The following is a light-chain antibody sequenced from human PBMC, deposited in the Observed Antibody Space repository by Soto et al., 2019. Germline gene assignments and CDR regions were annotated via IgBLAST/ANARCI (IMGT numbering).Light chain of an antibody. CDR3: QQSYSTPIT. J-gene: IGKJ5*01. CDR2: AAS. CDR1: QSISRY. Sequence: DIQMTQSPSSLSASVGDRVTITCRASQSISRYLNWYQQKAGKAPKLLIYAASSSQSGVPSRFSGSGSGTDFTLTINSLQPEDFGTYYCQQSYSTPITFGQGTRLDIK. V-gene: IGKV1-39*01.